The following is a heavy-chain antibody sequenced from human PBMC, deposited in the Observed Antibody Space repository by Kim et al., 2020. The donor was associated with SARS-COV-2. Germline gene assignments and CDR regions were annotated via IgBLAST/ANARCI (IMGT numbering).Heavy chain of an antibody. D-gene: IGHD1-1*01. V-gene: IGHV1-3*01. CDR3: ARGAVRTTGANHYGLYG. J-gene: IGHJ6*02. CDR2: MNADDGDT. Sequence: ASVKVSCKASGYIFSTYGIHWVRQAPGQSLEWMGWMNADDGDTRYSEKFQGRVTFTRDTSASTAYMELRSLRSEDTGVYYCARGAVRTTGANHYGLYGWG. CDR1: GYIFSTYG.